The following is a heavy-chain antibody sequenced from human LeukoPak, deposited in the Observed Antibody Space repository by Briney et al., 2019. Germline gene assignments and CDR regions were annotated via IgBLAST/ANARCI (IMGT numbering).Heavy chain of an antibody. Sequence: PGESLKISCKGSGYRFATYWLGWVRQMPGKGLEWMGIIYPGDSDTRYSPSFQGQVTISADKSISTAYLQWSSLKASDAVMYYCATGDTIPFDYWGQGTLVTVSS. D-gene: IGHD3-3*01. J-gene: IGHJ4*02. CDR2: IYPGDSDT. CDR3: ATGDTIPFDY. CDR1: GYRFATYW. V-gene: IGHV5-51*01.